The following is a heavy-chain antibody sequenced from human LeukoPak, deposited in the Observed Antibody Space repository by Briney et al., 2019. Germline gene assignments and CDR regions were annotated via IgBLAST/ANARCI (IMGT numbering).Heavy chain of an antibody. CDR1: GGSISSGSYY. CDR3: ARGYSNYDYYMDV. CDR2: INTSGST. J-gene: IGHJ6*03. Sequence: SETLSLTCTVSGGSISSGSYYWSWIRQPAGKGLEWIGRINTSGSTNYNPSLKSRVTISVDTSKNQFSLKLSSVTAADTAVYYCARGYSNYDYYMDVWGKGTTVTVSS. V-gene: IGHV4-61*02. D-gene: IGHD4-11*01.